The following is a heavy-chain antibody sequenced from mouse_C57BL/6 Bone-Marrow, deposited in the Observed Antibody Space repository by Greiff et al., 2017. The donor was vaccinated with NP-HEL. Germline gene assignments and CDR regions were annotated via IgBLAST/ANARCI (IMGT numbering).Heavy chain of an antibody. V-gene: IGHV3-6*01. D-gene: IGHD2-1*01. CDR2: ISYDGSN. CDR1: GYSITSGYY. Sequence: EVKLMESGPGLVKPSQSLSLTCSVTGYSITSGYYWNWIRQFPGNKLEWMGYISYDGSNNYNPSLKNRISITRDTSKNQFFLKLNSVTTEDTATYYCARGPLYSLFDYWGQGTTLTVSS. CDR3: ARGPLYSLFDY. J-gene: IGHJ2*01.